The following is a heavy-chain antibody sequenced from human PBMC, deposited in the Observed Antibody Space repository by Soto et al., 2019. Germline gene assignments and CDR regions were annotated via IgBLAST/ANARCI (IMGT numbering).Heavy chain of an antibody. CDR3: AKSVATGNDYYYYYIDV. D-gene: IGHD5-12*01. J-gene: IGHJ6*03. CDR2: ISWNSGSI. V-gene: IGHV3-9*01. Sequence: EVQLVESGGGLVQPGRSLRLSCAASGFTFDDYAMHWVRQGPGKGLEWVSSISWNSGSIGYADSVKGRFTISRDNAKNFLYLQMNSLRAEDTALYYCAKSVATGNDYYYYYIDVWGIGTTVTVSS. CDR1: GFTFDDYA.